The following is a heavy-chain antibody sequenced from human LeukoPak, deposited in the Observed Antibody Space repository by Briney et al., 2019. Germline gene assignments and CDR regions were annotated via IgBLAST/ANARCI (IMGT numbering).Heavy chain of an antibody. CDR3: ARGIVVVTATHDN. CDR1: GFTFSSYA. D-gene: IGHD2-21*02. Sequence: GGSLRLSCAASGFTFSSYAMHWVRQAPGKGLEWVAVISYDGSNKYYADSVKGRFTISRDNSKNTLYLQMNSLRAEDTAVYYCARGIVVVTATHDNWGQGTLVTVSS. J-gene: IGHJ4*02. V-gene: IGHV3-30-3*01. CDR2: ISYDGSNK.